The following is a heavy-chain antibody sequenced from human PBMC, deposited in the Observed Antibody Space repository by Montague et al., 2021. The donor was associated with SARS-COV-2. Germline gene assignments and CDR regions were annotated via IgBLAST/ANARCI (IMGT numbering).Heavy chain of an antibody. D-gene: IGHD5-24*01. CDR2: INHTGSR. J-gene: IGHJ6*02. CDR1: GGSFTSYY. Sequence: SETLSLTCTVYGGSFTSYYWTWIRQTPAKGLEWIGEINHTGSRDYNPSLKSRVTLSVDKSKSQFSLKLTSVTAADTGVYYCARGIGQQLVFSYVYYGMDVWGQGTTVSVSS. V-gene: IGHV4-34*01. CDR3: ARGIGQQLVFSYVYYGMDV.